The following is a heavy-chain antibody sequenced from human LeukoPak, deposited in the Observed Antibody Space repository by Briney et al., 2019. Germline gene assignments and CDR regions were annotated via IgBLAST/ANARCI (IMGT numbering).Heavy chain of an antibody. Sequence: ASVKVSCKASGYTFTGSGISWVRQAPGHGLEWMGWISAYNGNTNYAQKLQGRVTMTTDTSTSTAYMELRSLRSDDTAVYYCARDSGWAYCSSTSCYAYFDYWGQGTLVNVSS. CDR2: ISAYNGNT. D-gene: IGHD2-2*01. CDR3: ARDSGWAYCSSTSCYAYFDY. J-gene: IGHJ4*02. CDR1: GYTFTGSG. V-gene: IGHV1-18*01.